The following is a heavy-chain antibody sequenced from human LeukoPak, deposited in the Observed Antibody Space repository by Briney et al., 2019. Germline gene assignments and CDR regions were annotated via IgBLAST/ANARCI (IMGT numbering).Heavy chain of an antibody. J-gene: IGHJ5*02. CDR3: ARTPGVYCSSTSCPGT. D-gene: IGHD2-2*01. CDR1: GFTFSSYA. V-gene: IGHV3-30*04. CDR2: ISYDGSNK. Sequence: GGSLRLSCAASGFTFSSYAMHWVRQAPGKGLEWVAVISYDGSNKYYADSVKGRFTISRDNSKNTLYLRMNSLRAEDTAVYYCARTPGVYCSSTSCPGTWGQGTLVTVSS.